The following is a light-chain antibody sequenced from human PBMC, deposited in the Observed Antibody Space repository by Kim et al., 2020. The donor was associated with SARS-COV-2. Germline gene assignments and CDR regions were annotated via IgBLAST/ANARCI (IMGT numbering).Light chain of an antibody. J-gene: IGKJ1*01. CDR1: EGIRNN. V-gene: IGKV1-17*03. Sequence: SVGDREHITCRAGEGIRNNIEWVKRKTGKVPKRLIYAASSVQSGVPSRGSGSGSGTEFTLTISRVQAEDFATYYSLQSDTYPWTFGQGGKV. CDR2: AAS. CDR3: LQSDTYPWT.